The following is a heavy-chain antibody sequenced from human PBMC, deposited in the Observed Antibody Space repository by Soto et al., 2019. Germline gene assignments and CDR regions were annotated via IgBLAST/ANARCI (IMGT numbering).Heavy chain of an antibody. CDR1: GYSISSGNY. V-gene: IGHV4-38-2*02. CDR3: ARDGARYYDFWSGPNEDDYYYGMDV. Sequence: SETLSLTCGVSGYSISSGNYWGWIRQPPGKGLEWIGSIYHSGTTYYNPSLESRVTISIDSSKNQFSLKLRSVTATDTAVYYCARDGARYYDFWSGPNEDDYYYGMDVWGQGTTVTVSS. CDR2: IYHSGTT. D-gene: IGHD3-3*01. J-gene: IGHJ6*02.